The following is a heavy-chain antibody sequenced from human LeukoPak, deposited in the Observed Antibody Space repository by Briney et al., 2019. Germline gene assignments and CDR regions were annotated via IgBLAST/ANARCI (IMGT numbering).Heavy chain of an antibody. CDR3: ARGTIYYDSSGYSVPFDY. J-gene: IGHJ4*02. Sequence: ASVKVSCKASGYTFTSYGISWVRQAPGQGLEWMGWISAYNGNTNYAQKLQGRVTMTTDTSTSTAYMELRSLRSDDTAVYYCARGTIYYDSSGYSVPFDYWGQGTLVTVSS. V-gene: IGHV1-18*01. CDR1: GYTFTSYG. D-gene: IGHD3-22*01. CDR2: ISAYNGNT.